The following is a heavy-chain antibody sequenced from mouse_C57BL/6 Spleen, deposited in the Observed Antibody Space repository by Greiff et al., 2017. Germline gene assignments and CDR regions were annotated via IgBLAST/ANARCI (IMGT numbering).Heavy chain of an antibody. Sequence: VQLQESGPGLVQPSQSLSITCTVSGFSLTSYCVHWVRQSPGKGLEWLGVIWSGGSKDYNAAFISRLSISKDNSKSQVFFKMNSLQADDTAIYYCARSTIVTHYAMDYWGQGTSVTVSS. CDR1: GFSLTSYC. CDR2: IWSGGSK. J-gene: IGHJ4*01. V-gene: IGHV2-2*01. CDR3: ARSTIVTHYAMDY. D-gene: IGHD2-5*01.